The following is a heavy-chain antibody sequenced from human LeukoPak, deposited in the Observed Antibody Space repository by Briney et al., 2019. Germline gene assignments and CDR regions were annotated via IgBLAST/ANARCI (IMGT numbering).Heavy chain of an antibody. Sequence: SETLSLTCTVSGGSISSSSYYWGWIRQPPGKGLEWVGSLYYSGSTYYNPSLKSRVTISVDTSKNQFSLKLSSVTDADTAVYYCARLSGSYWPAGYWGQGTLVTVSS. D-gene: IGHD1-26*01. CDR2: LYYSGST. J-gene: IGHJ4*02. CDR3: ARLSGSYWPAGY. V-gene: IGHV4-39*01. CDR1: GGSISSSSYY.